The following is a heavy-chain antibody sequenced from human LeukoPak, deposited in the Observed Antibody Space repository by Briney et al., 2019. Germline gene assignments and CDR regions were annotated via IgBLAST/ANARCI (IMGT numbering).Heavy chain of an antibody. CDR3: ATRPITAPAGLH. V-gene: IGHV1-18*01. J-gene: IGHJ4*02. CDR2: INPYNGNT. D-gene: IGHD6-6*01. CDR1: GYTFTSYA. Sequence: GASVKVSCKASGYTFTSYAISWVRQAPGQGLEWMGWINPYNGNTNYAQNLQGRVTMTTDTSTGTAYMELRSLRSDDTAVYYCATRPITAPAGLHWGQGTLVTVSS.